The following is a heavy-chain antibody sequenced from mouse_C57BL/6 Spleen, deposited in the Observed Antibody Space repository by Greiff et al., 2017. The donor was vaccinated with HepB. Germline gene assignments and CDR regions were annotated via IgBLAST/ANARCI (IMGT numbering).Heavy chain of an antibody. V-gene: IGHV1-53*01. CDR1: GYTFTSYW. J-gene: IGHJ3*01. Sequence: QVQLQQPGTELVKPGASVKLSCKASGYTFTSYWMHWVKQRPGQGLEWIGNINPSNGGTNYNEKFKSKATLTVDKSSSTAYMQLSSLTSGDSAVYYCARPPYDYDPWFAYWGQGTLVTVSA. CDR3: ARPPYDYDPWFAY. D-gene: IGHD2-4*01. CDR2: INPSNGGT.